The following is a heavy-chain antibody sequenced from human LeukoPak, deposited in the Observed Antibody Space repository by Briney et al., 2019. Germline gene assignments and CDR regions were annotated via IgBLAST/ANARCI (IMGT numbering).Heavy chain of an antibody. J-gene: IGHJ6*02. CDR1: GGSVSNGNFY. CDR3: ARGRKTSYYYYGMDV. CDR2: IYYTGSA. V-gene: IGHV4-61*01. Sequence: SETLSLTCTVSGGSVSNGNFYWSWLRQPPGKALEWIGYIYYTGSAYYSPSLEGRVRISVDTSKNQFSVKLNSVTAADTAVYYCARGRKTSYYYYGMDVWGQGTTVTVSS. D-gene: IGHD1-14*01.